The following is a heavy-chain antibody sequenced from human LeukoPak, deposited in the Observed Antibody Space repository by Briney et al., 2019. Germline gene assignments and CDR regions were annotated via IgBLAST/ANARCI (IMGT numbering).Heavy chain of an antibody. J-gene: IGHJ4*02. D-gene: IGHD2-21*02. CDR1: GFTFSSYG. V-gene: IGHV3-30*02. CDR3: ATDSNDYGDY. CDR2: IRYDGSNK. Sequence: GGSLRLSCAASGFTFSSYGMHWVRQAPGKGLEWVAFIRYDGSNKYYADSVKGRFTISRDNSKNTLYLHVNSLRPEDTAVYYCATDSNDYGDYWGQGTLVTVSS.